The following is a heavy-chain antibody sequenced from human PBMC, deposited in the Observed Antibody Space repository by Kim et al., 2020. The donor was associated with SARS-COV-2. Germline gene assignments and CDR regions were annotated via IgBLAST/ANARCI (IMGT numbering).Heavy chain of an antibody. D-gene: IGHD3-3*01. V-gene: IGHV4-39*01. J-gene: IGHJ4*02. CDR3: ARHVPQPEWSDY. Sequence: YYNPSLKSRVTISVDTSKNQFSLKLSSVTAADTAVYYCARHVPQPEWSDYWGQGTLVTVSS.